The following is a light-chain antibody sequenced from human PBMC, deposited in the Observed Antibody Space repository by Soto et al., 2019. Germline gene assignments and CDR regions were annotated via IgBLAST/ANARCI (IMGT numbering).Light chain of an antibody. CDR2: ANT. CDR1: ASNIGSQS. CDR3: AAWDDTVNGWV. V-gene: IGLV1-44*01. Sequence: QSVLTQPPSASGTPGQRVSISCSGSASNIGSQSVNWYQHLPGASPKLLIYANTQWPSGVPDRFSASKSGTSASLAISGLQSDDEADYYCAAWDDTVNGWVFGGGTKVTVL. J-gene: IGLJ3*02.